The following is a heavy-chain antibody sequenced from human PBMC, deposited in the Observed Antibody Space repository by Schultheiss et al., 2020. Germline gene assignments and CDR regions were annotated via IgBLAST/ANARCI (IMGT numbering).Heavy chain of an antibody. CDR1: GGSISSGGYS. Sequence: SETLSLTCAVSGGSISSGGYSWSWIRQPPGKGLEWIGYIYYSGSTYYNPSLKSRVTISVDTSKNQFSLKLTSVTAADTALYYCARGTVLVAATTYNWFDPWGQGALVTVSS. D-gene: IGHD2-21*02. CDR2: IYYSGST. J-gene: IGHJ5*02. CDR3: ARGTVLVAATTYNWFDP. V-gene: IGHV4-30-2*05.